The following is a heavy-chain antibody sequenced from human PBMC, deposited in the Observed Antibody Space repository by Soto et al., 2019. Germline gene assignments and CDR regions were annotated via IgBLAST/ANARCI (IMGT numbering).Heavy chain of an antibody. D-gene: IGHD3-10*01. J-gene: IGHJ4*02. CDR1: GFTFSSYA. V-gene: IGHV3-23*01. Sequence: EVQLLESGGGLVQPGGSLRLSCAASGFTFSSYAMSWVRQAPGKGLEWVSAVSGSGGSTYYADSVKGRFTISRDNSKNPLYLQMNSLRAEDTAVYYCAKGPKASSVLLWFGELFYFDYWGQGTLVTVSS. CDR2: VSGSGGST. CDR3: AKGPKASSVLLWFGELFYFDY.